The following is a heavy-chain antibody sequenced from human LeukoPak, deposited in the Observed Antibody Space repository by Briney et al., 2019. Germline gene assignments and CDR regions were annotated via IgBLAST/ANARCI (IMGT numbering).Heavy chain of an antibody. J-gene: IGHJ4*02. CDR2: ISSSSSYI. Sequence: GGSLRLSCAASGFTFSSYSMNWVRQAPGRGLEWVSSISSSSSYIYYADSVKGRFTISRDNAKNSLYLQMDSLRAEDTAVYYCARGWASEAFDYWGQGTLVTVSS. CDR3: ARGWASEAFDY. D-gene: IGHD3-16*01. V-gene: IGHV3-21*01. CDR1: GFTFSSYS.